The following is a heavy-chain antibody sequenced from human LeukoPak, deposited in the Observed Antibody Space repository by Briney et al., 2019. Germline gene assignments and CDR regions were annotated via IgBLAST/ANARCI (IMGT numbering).Heavy chain of an antibody. V-gene: IGHV1-69*13. Sequence: SVRVSCKASGGTFTNYAFTWVRQAPGQGLEWMGGIIPVFGTTNYAQKFQGRVTITADESTTTAYMELRSLRSEDTAVYYCARGVRNSGSYYVDYWGQGTPVTVSS. D-gene: IGHD1-26*01. CDR3: ARGVRNSGSYYVDY. J-gene: IGHJ4*02. CDR1: GGTFTNYA. CDR2: IIPVFGTT.